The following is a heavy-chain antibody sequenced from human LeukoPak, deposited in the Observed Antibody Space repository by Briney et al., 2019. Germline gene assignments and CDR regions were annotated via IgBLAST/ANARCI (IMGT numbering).Heavy chain of an antibody. CDR1: GGSFSGYY. Sequence: SETLSLTCAVYGGSFSGYYWSWIRQPPGKGLEWIGEINHSGSTNYNPSLKSRVTISVDTSKNQFSLKLSSVTAADTAVYYCARTPYYFGYWGQGTLVTVSS. J-gene: IGHJ4*02. V-gene: IGHV4-34*01. CDR3: ARTPYYFGY. CDR2: INHSGST.